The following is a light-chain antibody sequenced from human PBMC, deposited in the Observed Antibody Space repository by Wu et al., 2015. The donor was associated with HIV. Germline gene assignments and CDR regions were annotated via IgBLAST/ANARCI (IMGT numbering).Light chain of an antibody. CDR2: DAS. Sequence: EIVLTQSPATLSLSPGERATLSCRASQSVSSFLAWYQQKPGQAPRLLIYDASNRATGIPARFSGSGSGTDFTLTISSLEPEDFAVYYCQQRSKLFTFGPGTESRISN. CDR3: QQRSKLFT. V-gene: IGKV3-11*01. CDR1: QSVSSF. J-gene: IGKJ3*01.